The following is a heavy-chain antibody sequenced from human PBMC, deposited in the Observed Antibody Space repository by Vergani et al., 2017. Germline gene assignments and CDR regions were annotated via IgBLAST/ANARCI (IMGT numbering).Heavy chain of an antibody. CDR2: IYPADSDT. CDR1: EYSFGNYW. J-gene: IGHJ4*02. Sequence: EVELVQSGPEMRKPGESLKISCKGSEYSFGNYWIGWVRQMTGKGLEWMGIIYPADSDTRYSPSFQGKVTISAYKSISTAFLQWDSLKASDTAIYYCARHTTYSYSCCQGTLLTISS. D-gene: IGHD1-1*01. V-gene: IGHV5-51*01. CDR3: ARHTTYSYS.